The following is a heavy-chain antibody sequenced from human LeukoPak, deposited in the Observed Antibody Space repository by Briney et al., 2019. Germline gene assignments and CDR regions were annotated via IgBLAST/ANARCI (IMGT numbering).Heavy chain of an antibody. CDR1: GYSFTTYG. V-gene: IGHV1-18*01. CDR2: ISTYNGNT. J-gene: IGHJ6*02. Sequence: ASVKVSCTASGYSFTTYGISWVRQAPGQGLEWMGWISTYNGNTEYAQKVQDRVTLTRDTSTSTAYMELTSLTSDDTAVYYCAKTNLAAAYYYGMDVWGQGTTVTVSS. D-gene: IGHD6-13*01. CDR3: AKTNLAAAYYYGMDV.